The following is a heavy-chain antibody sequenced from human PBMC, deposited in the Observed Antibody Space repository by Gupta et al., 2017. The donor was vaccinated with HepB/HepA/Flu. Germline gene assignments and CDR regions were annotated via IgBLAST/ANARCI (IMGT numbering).Heavy chain of an antibody. CDR1: GYTFTSHY. CDR2: INPSGGST. CDR3: ARGLYSSGGWYCDP. D-gene: IGHD6-19*01. V-gene: IGHV1-46*01. Sequence: VQLLLTAAEVKMPASSVLVSCKASGYTFTSHYMHWVRQAPGKGLEWMGVINPSGGSTDYAQKFQGRVTMTRDTSTSTVYLEKSSLRSEDTAVYYCARGLYSSGGWYCDPWGQGTPVTVSS. J-gene: IGHJ5*02.